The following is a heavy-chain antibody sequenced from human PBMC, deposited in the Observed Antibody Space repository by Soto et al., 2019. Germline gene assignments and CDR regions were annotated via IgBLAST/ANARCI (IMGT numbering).Heavy chain of an antibody. V-gene: IGHV4-34*01. CDR1: GRSFSGYY. J-gene: IGHJ4*02. CDR3: ARTPRYCSSTSCYPHYDY. Sequence: QVQLQQWGAGLLKPSETLSLTCAVYGRSFSGYYWTWIRQPPGKGLEWIGEITQSGDTNYNPSLKGRVTMSVDASRNQFSLKLRSVTAPDTAVYYCARTPRYCSSTSCYPHYDYWGQGTLVTVSS. D-gene: IGHD2-2*01. CDR2: ITQSGDT.